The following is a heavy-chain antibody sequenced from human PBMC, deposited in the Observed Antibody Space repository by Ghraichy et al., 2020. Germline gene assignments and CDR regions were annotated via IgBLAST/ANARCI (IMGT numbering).Heavy chain of an antibody. V-gene: IGHV4-31*03. CDR3: ARDKTGTPSTYFDY. Sequence: LSLTCTVSGGSISSRGSYWSWIRQHPGKGLEWIGYIHYSGSTYNNPSLKSRVTLSVDTSKNQFSLKLSSVTAADTAVYYCARDKTGTPSTYFDYWGQGTLVTVSS. CDR2: IHYSGST. CDR1: GGSISSRGSY. D-gene: IGHD1-7*01. J-gene: IGHJ4*02.